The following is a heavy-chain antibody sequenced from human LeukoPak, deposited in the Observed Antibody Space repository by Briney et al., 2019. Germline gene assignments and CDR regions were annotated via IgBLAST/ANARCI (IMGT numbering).Heavy chain of an antibody. D-gene: IGHD3-9*01. Sequence: SETRSLTCTVSGGSISNKYWSWIRQPAGKGLEWIGRIYTSGSTNYNPSLKSRVTISVDTSKNQFSLKLSSVTAADTAVYYRAREIGLTGYYSYAFDIWGQGTMVTVSS. J-gene: IGHJ3*02. CDR2: IYTSGST. CDR3: AREIGLTGYYSYAFDI. CDR1: GGSISNKY. V-gene: IGHV4-4*07.